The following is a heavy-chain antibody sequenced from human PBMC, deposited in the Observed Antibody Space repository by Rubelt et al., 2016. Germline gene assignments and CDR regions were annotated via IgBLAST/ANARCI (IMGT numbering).Heavy chain of an antibody. D-gene: IGHD3-9*01. CDR2: INHSGST. J-gene: IGHJ6*02. CDR3: ARGRVNNDILTGNYYYYYGMDV. V-gene: IGHV4-34*01. Sequence: IRQPPGKGLEWIGEINHSGSTNYNPSLKSRVTISVDTSKNLFSLKLSSVTAADTAVYYCARGRVNNDILTGNYYYYYGMDVWGQGTTVTVSS.